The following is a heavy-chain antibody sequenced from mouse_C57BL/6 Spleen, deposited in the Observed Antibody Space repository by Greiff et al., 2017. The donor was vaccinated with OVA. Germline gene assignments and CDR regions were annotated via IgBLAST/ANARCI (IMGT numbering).Heavy chain of an antibody. V-gene: IGHV1-75*01. J-gene: IGHJ4*01. CDR2: IFPGSGST. Sequence: PGQGLEWLGWIFPGSGSTYYNEKFKGKATLTVDKSSSTAYMLLSSLTSEYSAVYFCARYAGAMDYWGQGTSVTVSS. CDR3: ARYAGAMDY.